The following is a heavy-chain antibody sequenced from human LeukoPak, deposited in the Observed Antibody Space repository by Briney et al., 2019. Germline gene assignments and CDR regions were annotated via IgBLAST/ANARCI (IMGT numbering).Heavy chain of an antibody. Sequence: SETLSLTCTVSGGSISSYFWIWIRQPPGKGLEWIGYIYSSGNTNYNPSLKSRVTISVDRSKNQFSLKLSSVTAADTAVYYCAREGYIGDYGIPLRYWGQGTLVTVSS. CDR1: GGSISSYF. CDR3: AREGYIGDYGIPLRY. J-gene: IGHJ4*02. CDR2: IYSSGNT. D-gene: IGHD4-17*01. V-gene: IGHV4-4*08.